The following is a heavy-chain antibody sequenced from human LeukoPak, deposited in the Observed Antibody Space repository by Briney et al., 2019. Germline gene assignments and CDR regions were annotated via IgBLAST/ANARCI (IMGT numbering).Heavy chain of an antibody. CDR1: GFTVSSND. Sequence: GGSLRLSCAASGFTVSSNDMNWVRQAPGKGLEWVSVIYSGGSTFSVDSVKGRFTISRDNSKNTLYLQMNSLRAEDTALYYCARGAGAYNYYAMDVWGQGTTVTVS. V-gene: IGHV3-66*01. CDR3: ARGAGAYNYYAMDV. D-gene: IGHD6-19*01. CDR2: IYSGGST. J-gene: IGHJ6*02.